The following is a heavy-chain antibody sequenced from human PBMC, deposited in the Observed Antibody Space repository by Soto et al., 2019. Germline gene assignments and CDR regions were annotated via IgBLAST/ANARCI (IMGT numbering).Heavy chain of an antibody. CDR2: IIPILGIA. CDR1: GGTFSSYT. CDR3: ARGGYCSGGSCYYWAFDI. J-gene: IGHJ3*02. V-gene: IGHV1-69*02. Sequence: QVQLVQSGAEVKKPGSSVKVSCKASGGTFSSYTISWVRQAPGQGLEWMGRIIPILGIANYAQKFQGRVTITADKSTSTAFMELSSLRSEDTAVYYCARGGYCSGGSCYYWAFDIWGQGTMLTVSS. D-gene: IGHD2-15*01.